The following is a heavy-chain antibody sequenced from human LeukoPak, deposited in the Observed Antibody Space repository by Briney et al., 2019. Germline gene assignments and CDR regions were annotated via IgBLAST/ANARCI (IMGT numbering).Heavy chain of an antibody. V-gene: IGHV1-18*01. D-gene: IGHD4-17*01. CDR3: ARGTTTVTSLYYYYYMDA. J-gene: IGHJ6*03. Sequence: ASVKVSCKASGYTFTSYGISWVRQAPGQGLEWMGWISAYNGNTNYAQKLQGRVTMTTDTSTSTAYMELRSLRSDDTAVYYCARGTTTVTSLYYYYYMDAWGKGTTVTVSS. CDR1: GYTFTSYG. CDR2: ISAYNGNT.